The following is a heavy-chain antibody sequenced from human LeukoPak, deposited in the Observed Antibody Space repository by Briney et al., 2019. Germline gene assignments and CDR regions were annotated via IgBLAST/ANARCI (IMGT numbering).Heavy chain of an antibody. CDR1: GGSITGSGYY. J-gene: IGHJ6*03. D-gene: IGHD2-15*01. Sequence: SETLSLTCSVSGGSITGSGYYWVWIRQPPGKGLEWIATIYYTGSTYYNPSLKSRVTISVDTSKNQFSLKLSSVTAADTAVYYCAREHCSGGSCYSIYYYYYMDVWGKGTTVTVSS. CDR2: IYYTGST. CDR3: AREHCSGGSCYSIYYYYYMDV. V-gene: IGHV4-39*07.